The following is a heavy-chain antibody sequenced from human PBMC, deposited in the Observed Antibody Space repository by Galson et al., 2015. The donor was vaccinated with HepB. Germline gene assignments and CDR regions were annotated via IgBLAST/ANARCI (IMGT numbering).Heavy chain of an antibody. CDR3: AKDSPQKGGYYDSSGYPPEYFQH. D-gene: IGHD3-22*01. Sequence: SLRLSCAASGFTFSSYAMSWVRQAPGRGLEWVSAISGSGGSTYYADSVKGRFTISRGNSKNTLYLQMNSLRAEDTAVYYCAKDSPQKGGYYDSSGYPPEYFQHWGQGTLVTVSS. J-gene: IGHJ1*01. CDR2: ISGSGGST. CDR1: GFTFSSYA. V-gene: IGHV3-23*01.